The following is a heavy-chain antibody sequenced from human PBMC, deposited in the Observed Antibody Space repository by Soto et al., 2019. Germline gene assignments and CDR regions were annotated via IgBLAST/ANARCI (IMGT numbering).Heavy chain of an antibody. V-gene: IGHV1-69*01. J-gene: IGHJ6*02. CDR3: ARGRGVYVHTGMVIDYYGMDV. CDR1: GGTFNSFA. D-gene: IGHD5-18*01. Sequence: QVQLVQSGAEVKKPGSSVKVSCNTSGGTFNSFAISWVRQAPGQGLEWMGGVIPNFETTYYAQKFQGRLTIGVYQSTDKAHMEPSSPRFGYPALYYCARGRGVYVHTGMVIDYYGMDVWGQGDTVTVSS. CDR2: VIPNFETT.